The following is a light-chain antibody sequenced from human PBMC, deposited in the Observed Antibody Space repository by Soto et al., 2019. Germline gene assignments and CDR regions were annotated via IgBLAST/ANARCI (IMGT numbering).Light chain of an antibody. CDR2: GAS. V-gene: IGKV3-15*01. CDR1: QSVSSN. Sequence: EIVMTQSPATLSVSPGERATLSCRASQSVSSNLAWYQQKPGQAPRLLIYGASTRATGVPARFSGSGSGTDFTLTINSLQSEDVAVYYCQQYNNWPRTFGQGTKLEIK. CDR3: QQYNNWPRT. J-gene: IGKJ2*01.